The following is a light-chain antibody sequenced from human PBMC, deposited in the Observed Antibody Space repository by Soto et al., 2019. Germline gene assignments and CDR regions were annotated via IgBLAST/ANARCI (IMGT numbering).Light chain of an antibody. J-gene: IGKJ1*01. CDR3: QQYNSWPQT. V-gene: IGKV3-15*01. Sequence: ETVLTQSPATLSLSPGERVTLSCRASETVSTNLAWYQQRPGQAPRLLIYDVSTGATGIPARFSGRRSGTEFTLTISSLQSEDFGVYYCQQYNSWPQTFGQGTKVEIK. CDR1: ETVSTN. CDR2: DVS.